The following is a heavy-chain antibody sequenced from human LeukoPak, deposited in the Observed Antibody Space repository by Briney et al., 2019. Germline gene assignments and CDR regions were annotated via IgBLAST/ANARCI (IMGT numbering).Heavy chain of an antibody. CDR1: GFTVSSNY. Sequence: GGSLRLSCAASGFTVSSNYMSWVRQAPGKGLEWVSVIYSGGSTYYADSVKGRFTISRDNSKNTLYLQMNSLRAEDTAVYYCASRENYDFWSGYYKGPGPDYYYGMDVWGQGTTVTVSS. V-gene: IGHV3-66*01. D-gene: IGHD3-3*01. J-gene: IGHJ6*02. CDR2: IYSGGST. CDR3: ASRENYDFWSGYYKGPGPDYYYGMDV.